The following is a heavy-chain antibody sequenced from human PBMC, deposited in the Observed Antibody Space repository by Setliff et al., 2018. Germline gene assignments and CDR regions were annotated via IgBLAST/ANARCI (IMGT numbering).Heavy chain of an antibody. D-gene: IGHD5-12*01. CDR1: GYNFSNYW. V-gene: IGHV5-51*01. Sequence: GESLKISCQGSGYNFSNYWIVWVRQMPGKGLEWMGIIYPGDSHTTYCPSFQGQVTFSADKSTNTAYLQWSSLKASDTAMYFCARHEDRGYSGYDYYIDYWGPGSLVTVSS. CDR3: ARHEDRGYSGYDYYIDY. CDR2: IYPGDSHT. J-gene: IGHJ4*02.